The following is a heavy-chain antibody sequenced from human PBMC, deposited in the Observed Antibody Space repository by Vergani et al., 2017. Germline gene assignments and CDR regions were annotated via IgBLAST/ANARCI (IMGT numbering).Heavy chain of an antibody. J-gene: IGHJ4*02. V-gene: IGHV5-51*03. CDR1: GYSFTSYW. Sequence: EVQLVQSGAEGKKPGESLKISCKGSGYSFTSYWIGWVRQMPGKGLEWMGIIYPGDSETKYSPSFEGQVIISADRSISTAYLHWSSLKASDTAMYYCARGYCSSTSCHSFDYWGQGTLVTVSS. D-gene: IGHD2-2*01. CDR3: ARGYCSSTSCHSFDY. CDR2: IYPGDSET.